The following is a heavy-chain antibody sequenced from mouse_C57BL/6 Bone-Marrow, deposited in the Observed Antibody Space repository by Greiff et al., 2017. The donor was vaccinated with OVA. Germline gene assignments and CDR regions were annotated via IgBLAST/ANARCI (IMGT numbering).Heavy chain of an antibody. V-gene: IGHV1-76*01. Sequence: VQLKEPGAELVRPGASVKLSCKASGYTFTDYYINWVKQRPGQGLEWIARIYPGSGNTYYNEKFKGKATLTAEKSSSTAYMQLSSLTSEDSAVYFCAREGTGTRFAYWGQGTLVTVSA. CDR1: GYTFTDYY. CDR2: IYPGSGNT. D-gene: IGHD4-1*01. CDR3: AREGTGTRFAY. J-gene: IGHJ3*01.